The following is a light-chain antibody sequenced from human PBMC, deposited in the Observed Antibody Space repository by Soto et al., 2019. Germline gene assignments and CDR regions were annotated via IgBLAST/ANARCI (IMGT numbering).Light chain of an antibody. CDR3: QQYGSSPVT. CDR1: QTVASNY. J-gene: IGKJ2*01. Sequence: EIVLTQSPGTLSLSPGERATLSCGASQTVASNYLVWYQQKPGQAPRLLIYDASSRATGIPDRFSGSGSGTDFTLTISRLEPEDFAVYYWQQYGSSPVTFGQGTKLDIK. CDR2: DAS. V-gene: IGKV3-20*01.